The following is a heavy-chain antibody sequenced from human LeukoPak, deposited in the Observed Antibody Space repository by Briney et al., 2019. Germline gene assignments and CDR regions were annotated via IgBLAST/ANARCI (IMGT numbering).Heavy chain of an antibody. V-gene: IGHV4-34*01. CDR3: ARQGYGSGPYRYYYYYYMDV. Sequence: SETLSLTCAVYGGSFSGYYWSWIRQPPGKGLEWIGEINHSGSTNYNPSLKSRVTISVDTSKNQFSLKLSSVTAADTAVYYCARQGYGSGPYRYYYYYYMDVWGKGTTVTISS. D-gene: IGHD3-10*01. J-gene: IGHJ6*03. CDR2: INHSGST. CDR1: GGSFSGYY.